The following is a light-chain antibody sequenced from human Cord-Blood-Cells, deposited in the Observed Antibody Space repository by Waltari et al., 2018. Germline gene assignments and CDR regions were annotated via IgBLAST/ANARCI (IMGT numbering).Light chain of an antibody. Sequence: DIQMTHSPSTRSASVGDRNTTTCRASQSISSWLAWYQQKPGKAPKLLIYDASSLESGVPSRFSGSGSGTEFTLTISSLQPDDFATYYCQQYNSYSPWTFGQGTKVEIK. CDR2: DAS. V-gene: IGKV1-5*01. J-gene: IGKJ1*01. CDR1: QSISSW. CDR3: QQYNSYSPWT.